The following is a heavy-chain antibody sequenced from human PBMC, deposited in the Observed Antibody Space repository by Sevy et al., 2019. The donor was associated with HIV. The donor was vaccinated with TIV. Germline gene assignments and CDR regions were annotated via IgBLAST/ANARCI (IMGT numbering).Heavy chain of an antibody. Sequence: GGSLRLSCAASGFTFSSYSMNWVRQAPGKGLEWVSSMSSSSSYIYYADSVKARFTNSRDNAKNSLYLQMNSLRAEDTAVYYCARDLAAAREAIMAFDIWGQGTMVTVSS. CDR3: ARDLAAAREAIMAFDI. D-gene: IGHD6-6*01. V-gene: IGHV3-21*01. CDR2: MSSSSSYI. CDR1: GFTFSSYS. J-gene: IGHJ3*02.